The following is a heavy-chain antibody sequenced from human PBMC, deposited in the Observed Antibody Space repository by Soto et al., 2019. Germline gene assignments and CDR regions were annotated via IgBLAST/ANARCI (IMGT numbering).Heavy chain of an antibody. D-gene: IGHD5-12*01. V-gene: IGHV1-69*01. CDR1: GGTFSSYA. CDR3: ARLPNLQLQGWFDP. CDR2: IIPIFGTA. Sequence: QVQLVQSGAEVKKPGSSVKVSCKASGGTFSSYAISWVRQAPEQGLEWMGGIIPIFGTANYAQKFQGRVTITADESTSTAYMELSSLRSEDTAVYSCARLPNLQLQGWFDPWGQGTLVTVSS. J-gene: IGHJ5*02.